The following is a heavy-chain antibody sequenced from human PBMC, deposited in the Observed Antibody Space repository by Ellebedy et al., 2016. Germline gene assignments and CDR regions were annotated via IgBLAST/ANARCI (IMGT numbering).Heavy chain of an antibody. J-gene: IGHJ6*02. CDR1: GGTFSSYA. Sequence: SVKVSXXASGGTFSSYAISWVRQAPGQGLEWMGGIIPIFGTANYAQKFQGRVTITADESTSTAYMELSSLRSEDTAVYYCATNRIGSGYDSDYYYYGMDVWGQGTTVTVSS. D-gene: IGHD5-12*01. CDR2: IIPIFGTA. CDR3: ATNRIGSGYDSDYYYYGMDV. V-gene: IGHV1-69*13.